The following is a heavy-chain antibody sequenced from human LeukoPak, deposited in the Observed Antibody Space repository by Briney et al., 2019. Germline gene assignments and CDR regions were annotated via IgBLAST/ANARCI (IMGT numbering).Heavy chain of an antibody. V-gene: IGHV3-53*01. J-gene: IGHJ4*02. Sequence: GGSLRLSCAASGVSVSSNYMSWVRQAPGKGLEWVSVIYSGGSTYYADSVKGRFTISRDNSKNTLYLQMNSLRAEDTAVYYCARVGYSSSWYPDVDYWGQGTLVTVSS. CDR3: ARVGYSSSWYPDVDY. CDR1: GVSVSSNY. D-gene: IGHD6-13*01. CDR2: IYSGGST.